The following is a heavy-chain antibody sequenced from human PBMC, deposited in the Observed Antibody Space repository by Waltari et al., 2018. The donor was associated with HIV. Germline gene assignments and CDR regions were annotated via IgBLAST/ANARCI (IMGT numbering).Heavy chain of an antibody. J-gene: IGHJ3*01. Sequence: QLQESGPGLVKPLETLSLVCNVSGDPVNSANYYWSWVRQPPGKPLEWIGYIYYNGRTSYQPSLKSRLTISLDKSRNHFSLRLNSMTAADAAVYYCARDRGAFDLWGQGTRVTVAS. CDR1: GDPVNSANYY. V-gene: IGHV4-61*03. CDR2: IYYNGRT. D-gene: IGHD3-10*01. CDR3: ARDRGAFDL.